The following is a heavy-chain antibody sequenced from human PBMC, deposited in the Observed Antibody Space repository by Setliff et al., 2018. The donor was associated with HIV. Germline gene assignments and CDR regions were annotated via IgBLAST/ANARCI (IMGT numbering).Heavy chain of an antibody. V-gene: IGHV4-34*01. D-gene: IGHD1-26*01. CDR1: GGSFSGYY. CDR3: ARGRSGSSYEFDY. J-gene: IGHJ4*02. CDR2: INHSGST. Sequence: NPSETLSLTCAVYGGSFSGYYWIWIRQPPGKGLEWIGEINHSGSTNYNPSLKSRVTISVDTSKNQFSLKLSSVPAADTAVYYCARGRSGSSYEFDYWGQGTLVTVSS.